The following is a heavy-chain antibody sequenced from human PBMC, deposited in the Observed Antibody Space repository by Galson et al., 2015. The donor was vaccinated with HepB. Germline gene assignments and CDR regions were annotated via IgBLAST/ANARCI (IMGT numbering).Heavy chain of an antibody. CDR2: ISGTSYST. Sequence: SLRLSCAASGFPFKNYAMRWVRQAPGKGLQWVSSISGTSYSTYYAASVKGRFTISRDNSKYTLYLQMKRLRSEDTAVYYCAKDMSALDYWGQGTLVTASS. J-gene: IGHJ4*02. CDR1: GFPFKNYA. V-gene: IGHV3-23*01. CDR3: AKDMSALDY. D-gene: IGHD3-10*02.